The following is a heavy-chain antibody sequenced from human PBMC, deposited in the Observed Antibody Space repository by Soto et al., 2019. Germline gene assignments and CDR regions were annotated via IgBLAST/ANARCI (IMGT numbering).Heavy chain of an antibody. CDR1: GFSFSNYA. J-gene: IGHJ4*02. CDR3: AKGRSALPIFDY. V-gene: IGHV3-23*01. Sequence: EVQLLESGGGWIQPGGSLRLSCAASGFSFSNYAMNWVRQAPGKGLEWVSLISGSGGTTDYADSVRGRFRLSRDNSKNTVDLEMNSLRTEDTAVYFCAKGRSALPIFDYWGQGVMVTVSS. CDR2: ISGSGGTT.